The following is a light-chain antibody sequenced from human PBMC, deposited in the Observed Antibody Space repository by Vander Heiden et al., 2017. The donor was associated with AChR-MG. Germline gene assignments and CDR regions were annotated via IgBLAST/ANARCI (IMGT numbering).Light chain of an antibody. CDR1: SSNIGTQN. CDR2: SGD. V-gene: IGLV1-44*01. Sequence: QSVPTQPPSASGTPGQSVPIPCSGSSSNIGTQNVTWNHQPPGTAPEPLTDSGDKRPSGVPDRFSGSRSGTSASLAISGLQYEDEADYYCAAWDDSLNGPVFGGGTKLTVL. J-gene: IGLJ3*02. CDR3: AAWDDSLNGPV.